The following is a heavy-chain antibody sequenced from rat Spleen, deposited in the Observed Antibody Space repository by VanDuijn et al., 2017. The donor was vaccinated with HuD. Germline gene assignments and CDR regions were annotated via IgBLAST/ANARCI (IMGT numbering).Heavy chain of an antibody. V-gene: IGHV5-25*01. CDR1: GFTFSNYA. CDR3: ARRGYSSYIYWYFDF. CDR2: ISYDGSNT. Sequence: EVQLVESGGGLVQPGRSMKLSCAASGFTFSNYAMAWVRQAPTKGLECIASISYDGSNTYYRDSVKGRFTISRDNAKSTLYLQMDSLRSEDTATYYCARRGYSSYIYWYFDFWGPGTMVTVSS. D-gene: IGHD1-2*01. J-gene: IGHJ1*01.